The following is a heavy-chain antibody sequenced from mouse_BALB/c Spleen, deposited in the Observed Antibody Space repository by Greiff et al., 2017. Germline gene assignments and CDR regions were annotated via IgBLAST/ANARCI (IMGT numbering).Heavy chain of an antibody. Sequence: EVQLVEAGGGLVQPGGSRKLSCAASGFTFSSFGMHWVRQAPEKGLEWVAYISSGRSTIYYADTVKGRFTVSRDNPKNTLFLQMTSLRSEDTAMYYCAREGLRQEGYFDVWGAGTTVTVSS. V-gene: IGHV5-17*02. CDR2: ISSGRSTI. J-gene: IGHJ1*01. CDR3: AREGLRQEGYFDV. D-gene: IGHD2-4*01. CDR1: GFTFSSFG.